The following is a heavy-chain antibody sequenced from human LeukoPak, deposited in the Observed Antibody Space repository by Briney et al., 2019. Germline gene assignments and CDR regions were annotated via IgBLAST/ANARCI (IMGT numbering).Heavy chain of an antibody. J-gene: IGHJ6*02. CDR1: GFSFSSYW. V-gene: IGHV3-7*03. CDR2: IKEDGSKK. Sequence: GGSLRLSCAASGFSFSSYWMNWVRRAPGKGLEWLANIKEDGSKKYYVDSVKGRFTISRDNAKNSLYLQMDSLRAEDTAVYYCARDPGRQYSSIADVWGQGTTVTVS. D-gene: IGHD6-19*01. CDR3: ARDPGRQYSSIADV.